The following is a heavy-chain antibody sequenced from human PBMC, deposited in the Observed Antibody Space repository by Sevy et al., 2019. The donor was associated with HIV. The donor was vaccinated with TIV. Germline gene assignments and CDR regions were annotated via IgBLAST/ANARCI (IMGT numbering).Heavy chain of an antibody. Sequence: GGSLRLSCAASGFTFSSYGMHWVRQAPGKGLEGVAVIWYDGSNKYYADSVKARFTITRDNSKNMLYLQMNSLRAEDTAGYYCAKDFRSGSYYVGVGYWGQGTLVTVSS. V-gene: IGHV3-33*06. D-gene: IGHD3-10*01. CDR1: GFTFSSYG. J-gene: IGHJ4*02. CDR3: AKDFRSGSYYVGVGY. CDR2: IWYDGSNK.